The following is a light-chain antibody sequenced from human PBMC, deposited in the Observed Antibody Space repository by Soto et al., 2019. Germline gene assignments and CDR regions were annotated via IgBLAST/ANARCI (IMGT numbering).Light chain of an antibody. CDR2: AAS. J-gene: IGKJ3*01. CDR3: QQSYSTPFT. CDR1: PSISSY. V-gene: IGKV1-39*01. Sequence: DFQMTQSPSSLYASVGDRVTITCRASPSISSYLIWYQQKSGKAPKLLIHAASSLHSGAPSRFRGSGSETDFTLTSSSLQSEEFATYYWQQSYSTPFTFGPGTKVDFK.